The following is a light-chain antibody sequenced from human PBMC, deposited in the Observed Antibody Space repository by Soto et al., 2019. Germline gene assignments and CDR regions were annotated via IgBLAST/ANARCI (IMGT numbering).Light chain of an antibody. J-gene: IGKJ1*01. CDR1: QSVSSF. CDR3: QKRSNWPQT. CDR2: DAS. Sequence: ESVLTHSPDTLALSRVERATRSCRASQSVSSFLAWYQQKPGQAPRLLIYDASNRATGIPARFSGSGSGTAFTLTISSLEPEDFAVYYCQKRSNWPQTFGQGTKVDIK. V-gene: IGKV3-11*01.